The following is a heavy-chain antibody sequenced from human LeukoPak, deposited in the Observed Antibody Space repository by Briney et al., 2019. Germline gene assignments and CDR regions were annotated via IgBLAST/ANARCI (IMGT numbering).Heavy chain of an antibody. CDR1: GYTFTSYY. CDR2: INPSGGST. D-gene: IGHD1-1*01. CDR3: ARDLSWNYSYYYYMDV. Sequence: GASVKVSCKASGYTFTSYYMHWVRQAPGQGLEWMGIINPSGGSTSYAQKFQGRVTMTRDTSTSTVYMELSSLRSEDTAVYYCARDLSWNYSYYYYMDVWGKGTTVTVSS. J-gene: IGHJ6*03. V-gene: IGHV1-46*01.